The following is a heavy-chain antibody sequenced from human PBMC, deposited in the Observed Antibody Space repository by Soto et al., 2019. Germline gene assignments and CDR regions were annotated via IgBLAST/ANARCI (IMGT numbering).Heavy chain of an antibody. V-gene: IGHV3-15*07. Sequence: LGGSLRLSCAASGFTFSNAWMNWVRQAPGKGLEWVGRIKSKTDGGTTDYAAPVKGRFTISRDDSKNTLYLQMNSLKTEDTAVYYCTTDRVLLWFGGGNYGMDVWGQGTTVTVSS. CDR1: GFTFSNAW. CDR3: TTDRVLLWFGGGNYGMDV. CDR2: IKSKTDGGTT. D-gene: IGHD3-10*01. J-gene: IGHJ6*02.